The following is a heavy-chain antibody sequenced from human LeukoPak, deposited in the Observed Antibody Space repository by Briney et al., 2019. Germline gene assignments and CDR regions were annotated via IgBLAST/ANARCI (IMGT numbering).Heavy chain of an antibody. Sequence: GGSLRLSCAASGFTVSSNYMSWVRQAPGKGLEWVSVIYSGGSTYYADSVKGRFTISRDNSKNTLYLQMNSLRAEDTAVYYCARRITMVRGFEVDYWGQGTLVTVSS. D-gene: IGHD3-10*01. V-gene: IGHV3-66*04. J-gene: IGHJ4*02. CDR1: GFTVSSNY. CDR2: IYSGGST. CDR3: ARRITMVRGFEVDY.